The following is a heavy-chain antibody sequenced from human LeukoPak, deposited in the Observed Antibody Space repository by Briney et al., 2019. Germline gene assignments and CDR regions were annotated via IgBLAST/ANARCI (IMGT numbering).Heavy chain of an antibody. CDR1: GGSISSSSYY. D-gene: IGHD6-13*01. CDR3: ARHSFRGSSSRSRGYYFDY. Sequence: SETLSLTCTVSGGSISSSSYYWGWIRQPPGKGLEWIGSIYYSGSTYYNPSLKSRVTISVDTSKNQFSLKLSSVTAADTAVYYCARHSFRGSSSRSRGYYFDYWGQGTLVTVSS. CDR2: IYYSGST. V-gene: IGHV4-39*01. J-gene: IGHJ4*02.